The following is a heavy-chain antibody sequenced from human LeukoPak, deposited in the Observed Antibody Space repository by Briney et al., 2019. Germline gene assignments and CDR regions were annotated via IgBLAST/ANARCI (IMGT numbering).Heavy chain of an antibody. CDR3: ARTTEGYCRGRSCYSYYYYMDV. V-gene: IGHV4-59*01. CDR2: IYYSGST. Sequence: PSETLSLTCTVSGGSISGYYWSWIRQPPGKGLEWIGYIYYSGSTNYNPSLKSRVTISVDTSKNQFSLKLRSVTAADTAVYYCARTTEGYCRGRSCYSYYYYMDVWGKGTTVTVSS. CDR1: GGSISGYY. D-gene: IGHD2-15*01. J-gene: IGHJ6*03.